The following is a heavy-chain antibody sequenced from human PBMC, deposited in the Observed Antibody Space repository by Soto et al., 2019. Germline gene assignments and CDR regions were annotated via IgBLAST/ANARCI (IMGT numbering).Heavy chain of an antibody. Sequence: QVQLVQSGAEVKKPGASVKVSCKASGYTFTSYYMHWVRQAPGQGLEWMGIINPSGGSTSYAQKFQGGVPMTRDTATSTVYMERSSLRSEDTAVYYCARVYPSDTRYGYVGNNWFDPWGQGTLVTVSS. D-gene: IGHD5-18*01. V-gene: IGHV1-46*03. CDR1: GYTFTSYY. CDR3: ARVYPSDTRYGYVGNNWFDP. J-gene: IGHJ5*01. CDR2: INPSGGST.